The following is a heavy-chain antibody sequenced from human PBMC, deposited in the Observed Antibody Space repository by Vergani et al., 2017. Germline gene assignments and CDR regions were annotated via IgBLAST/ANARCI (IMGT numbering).Heavy chain of an antibody. V-gene: IGHV2-5*02. J-gene: IGHJ4*02. D-gene: IGHD4-11*01. CDR3: AHSRTTVTTSPFDY. Sequence: QITLKESGPTLVKPTQTLTLTCTFSGFSLSTSGVGVGWIRQPPGKALEWLALIYWDDDKRYSPSLKSRLTITKDTSKNQVFLTMPNMDPVDTATYYCAHSRTTVTTSPFDYWGQGTLVTVSS. CDR2: IYWDDDK. CDR1: GFSLSTSGVG.